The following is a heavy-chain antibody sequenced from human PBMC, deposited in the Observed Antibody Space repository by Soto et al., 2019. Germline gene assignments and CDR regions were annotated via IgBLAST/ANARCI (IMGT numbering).Heavy chain of an antibody. J-gene: IGHJ6*02. CDR3: ARDKGYGFGWSSSSGMDV. V-gene: IGHV1-18*01. Sequence: QVQLVQSGAEVMMPGASVKVSCKASGYTFSNFGLSWVRQAPGQGLEWMGWISGYNGNTNSAERFQGRVTMTTDTSTSTAYMEVRSLTSDDTAVYYCARDKGYGFGWSSSSGMDVWGQGTTVTVSS. D-gene: IGHD5-18*01. CDR1: GYTFSNFG. CDR2: ISGYNGNT.